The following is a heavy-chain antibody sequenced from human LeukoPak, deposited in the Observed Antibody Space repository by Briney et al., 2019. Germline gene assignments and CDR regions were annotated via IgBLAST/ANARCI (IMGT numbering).Heavy chain of an antibody. CDR3: ARGNPGYSSSWTSLYNWFDP. D-gene: IGHD6-13*01. Sequence: SETLSLTCAVYGGSFSGYYWSWIRQPPGKRLEWIGEINHSGSTNYNPSLKSRVTISVDTSKNQFSLKLSSVTAADTAVYYCARGNPGYSSSWTSLYNWFDPWGQGTLVTVSS. J-gene: IGHJ5*02. CDR2: INHSGST. CDR1: GGSFSGYY. V-gene: IGHV4-34*01.